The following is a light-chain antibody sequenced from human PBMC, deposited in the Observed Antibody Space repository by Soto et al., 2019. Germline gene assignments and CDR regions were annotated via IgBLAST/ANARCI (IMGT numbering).Light chain of an antibody. CDR3: QSYDSSLSAL. V-gene: IGLV1-40*01. Sequence: QSVLTQPPSVSGAPGQRVTISCTGSSSNIGAGYDVHWYQQLPGTAPKLLIYGNSNRPSGVPDRFSGSKSGTSASLAITGLQAECEAVYYCQSYDSSLSALFGGGTKLTV. CDR1: SSNIGAGYD. CDR2: GNS. J-gene: IGLJ2*01.